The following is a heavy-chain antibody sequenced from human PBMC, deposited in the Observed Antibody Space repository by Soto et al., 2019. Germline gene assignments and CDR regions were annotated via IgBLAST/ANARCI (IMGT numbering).Heavy chain of an antibody. J-gene: IGHJ6*02. Sequence: PGGSLRLSCAASGFTFDDYGMSWVRQAPGKGLEWVSGINWNGGSTGYADSVKGRFTISRDNAKNSLYLQMNSLRAEDTALYYCARDPYYDILTGYNGMDVWGQGTTVTVSS. V-gene: IGHV3-20*04. D-gene: IGHD3-9*01. CDR2: INWNGGST. CDR1: GFTFDDYG. CDR3: ARDPYYDILTGYNGMDV.